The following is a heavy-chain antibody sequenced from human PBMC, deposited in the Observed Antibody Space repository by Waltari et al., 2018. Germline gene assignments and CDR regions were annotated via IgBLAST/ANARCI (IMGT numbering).Heavy chain of an antibody. CDR2: IIPIFGTA. V-gene: IGHV1-69*14. J-gene: IGHJ3*02. CDR3: ARDIVLKDYYGSGSLDAFDI. Sequence: QVQLVQSGAEVKKPGSSVKVSCKASGGTFSSYAISWVRQAPGHGLEWMGGIIPIFGTANYAQKFQGRVTITADKSTSTAYMELSSLRSEDTAVYYCARDIVLKDYYGSGSLDAFDIWGQGTMVTVSS. CDR1: GGTFSSYA. D-gene: IGHD3-10*01.